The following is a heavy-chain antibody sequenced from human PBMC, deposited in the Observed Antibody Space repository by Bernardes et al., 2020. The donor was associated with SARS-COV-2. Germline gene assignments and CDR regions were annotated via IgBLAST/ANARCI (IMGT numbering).Heavy chain of an antibody. J-gene: IGHJ4*02. D-gene: IGHD3-22*01. CDR3: AIVPYDHDGTAYSAIDY. Sequence: PGKGLEWVSVIYSGGNTYYTDSVKGRFTISRHISENTLYLHMNSLISEDTAGYYCAIVPYDHDGTAYSAIDYWGQGILVTVAS. CDR2: IYSGGNT. V-gene: IGHV3-53*04.